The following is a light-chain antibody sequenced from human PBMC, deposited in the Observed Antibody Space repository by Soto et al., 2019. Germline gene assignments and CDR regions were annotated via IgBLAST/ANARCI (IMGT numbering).Light chain of an antibody. J-gene: IGKJ1*01. CDR1: QGIRND. Sequence: DIQMTQFPSSLSASVGDRVTITCRASQGIRNDLGWYQQKPGKAPKRLIYAASSLQSGVPSRFSGSGSGTEFALAISSRQPEDSATFYCLQHSTYPLTFGQGTKVEIK. CDR2: AAS. V-gene: IGKV1-17*01. CDR3: LQHSTYPLT.